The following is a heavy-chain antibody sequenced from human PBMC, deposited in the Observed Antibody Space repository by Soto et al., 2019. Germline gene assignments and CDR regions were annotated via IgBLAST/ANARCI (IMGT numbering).Heavy chain of an antibody. CDR1: GDSISPYD. CDR3: ARDALYHYDTTGIGVARPRFDS. J-gene: IGHJ4*02. V-gene: IGHV4-59*01. D-gene: IGHD3-22*01. Sequence: PXATLSLAFSVSGDSISPYDWSWIRQPPGKGLEWIGSISDTGSTTYNPSLNSRVTISFDTSKNQFSLNLDSVTAADTAVYYCARDALYHYDTTGIGVARPRFDSWGQGILVTSPQ. CDR2: ISDTGST.